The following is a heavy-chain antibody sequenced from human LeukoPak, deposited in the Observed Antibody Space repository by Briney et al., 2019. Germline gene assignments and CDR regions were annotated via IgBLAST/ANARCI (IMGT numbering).Heavy chain of an antibody. Sequence: GGSLRLSCAASGFTFSSYSMTWVRQAPGKGLEWVSSISSSSSYIYYADSVKGRFTISRDNAKNSLYLQMNSLRAEDTAVYYCARDRNPGDYLDAFDIWGQGTMVTVSS. CDR2: ISSSSSYI. J-gene: IGHJ3*02. D-gene: IGHD4-17*01. CDR3: ARDRNPGDYLDAFDI. V-gene: IGHV3-21*01. CDR1: GFTFSSYS.